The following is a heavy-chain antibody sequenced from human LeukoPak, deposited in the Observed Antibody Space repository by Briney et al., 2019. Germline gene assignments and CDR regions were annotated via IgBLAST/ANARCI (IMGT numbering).Heavy chain of an antibody. D-gene: IGHD3-9*01. J-gene: IGHJ4*02. CDR2: INHSGST. CDR3: ARHLRQGLRYFDWLSPLDYFDY. CDR1: GGSFSGYY. V-gene: IGHV4-34*01. Sequence: SETLSLTCAVYGGSFSGYYWSWIRQPPGKGLEWIGEINHSGSTNYNPSLKSRVTISVDTSKNQFSLKLSSVTAADTAVYYCARHLRQGLRYFDWLSPLDYFDYWGQGTLVTVSS.